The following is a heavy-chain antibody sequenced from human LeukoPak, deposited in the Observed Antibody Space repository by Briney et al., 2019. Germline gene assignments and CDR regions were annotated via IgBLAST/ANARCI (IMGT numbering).Heavy chain of an antibody. Sequence: GGCLRLSCAASGFTFSSYAMSWVRQAPGKGLEWVSAISPSGNSRYYADSVKGRFTISRDNSKNTLYLQMNSLRAEDTAVYYCAKRKVEVPAADFDYWGQGTLVTVSS. V-gene: IGHV3-23*01. J-gene: IGHJ4*02. CDR3: AKRKVEVPAADFDY. CDR1: GFTFSSYA. D-gene: IGHD2-2*01. CDR2: ISPSGNSR.